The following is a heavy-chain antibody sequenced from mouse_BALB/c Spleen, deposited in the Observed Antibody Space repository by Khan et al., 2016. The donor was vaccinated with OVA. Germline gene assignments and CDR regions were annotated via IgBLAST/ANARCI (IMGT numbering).Heavy chain of an antibody. D-gene: IGHD1-1*01. CDR3: ARRGLRWNFNY. J-gene: IGHJ2*01. CDR2: INPSTGYT. Sequence: QVQLKESGAELAKPGPSVKLSCKASGYTFINYWTLWVKQRPGQGLVWIVYINPSTGYTEYNQNFKNKATLTADKSSSTVYLQLSSLTSEDSAVYYGARRGLRWNFNYWAKAPLSQSPQ. V-gene: IGHV1-7*01. CDR1: GYTFINYW.